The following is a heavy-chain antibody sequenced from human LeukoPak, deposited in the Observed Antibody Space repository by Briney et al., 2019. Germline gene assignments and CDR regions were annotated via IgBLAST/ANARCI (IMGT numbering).Heavy chain of an antibody. V-gene: IGHV3-48*01. J-gene: IGHJ4*02. CDR3: ARSRGSSGSYPFDY. Sequence: GGPLRLSCAASGFTFSSYSMNWVRQAPGKGLEWVSYISSSSSTIYYAGSVKGRFTISRDNAKNSLFLQMNSLRAEDTAVYYCARSRGSSGSYPFDYWGQGTLVTVSS. CDR2: ISSSSSTI. CDR1: GFTFSSYS. D-gene: IGHD1-26*01.